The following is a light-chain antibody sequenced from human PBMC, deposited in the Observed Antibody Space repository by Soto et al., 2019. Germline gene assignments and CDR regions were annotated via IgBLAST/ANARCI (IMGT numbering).Light chain of an antibody. V-gene: IGKV3-20*01. CDR1: QSVSSSY. CDR3: QQYGSSPTT. Sequence: EIVFTQSPGTLSSSPGERATLSCRASQSVSSSYLAWYQQKPGQAPRLLIYGASSRATGIPDRFSGSGSGTDFTLTISRLEPEDFAVYYCQQYGSSPTTFGQGTKVDIK. CDR2: GAS. J-gene: IGKJ1*01.